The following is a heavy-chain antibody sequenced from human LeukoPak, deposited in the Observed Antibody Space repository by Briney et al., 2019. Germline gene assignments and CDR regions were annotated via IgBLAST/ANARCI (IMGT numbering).Heavy chain of an antibody. CDR2: IWYDGSNK. Sequence: PGGSLRLSCAASGFTFSSYGMHWVRQAPGKGLEWVAVIWYDGSNKCYADSVKGRFTISRDNSKNTLYLQMNSLRAEDTAVYYCAKGLTWELHHYYYYGMDVWGQGTTVTVSS. CDR3: AKGLTWELHHYYYYGMDV. CDR1: GFTFSSYG. J-gene: IGHJ6*02. D-gene: IGHD1-26*01. V-gene: IGHV3-33*06.